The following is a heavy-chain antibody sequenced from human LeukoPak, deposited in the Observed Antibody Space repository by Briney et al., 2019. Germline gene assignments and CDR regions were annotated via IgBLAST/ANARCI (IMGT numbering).Heavy chain of an antibody. CDR2: IDWDDDK. J-gene: IGHJ4*02. CDR3: ARTTYYYDGSGYYYDY. CDR1: GFSLSTSRMC. Sequence: SGPTLVNPTQTLTLTCTFSGFSLSTSRMCVSWIRQPPGKALEWLARIDWDDDKYYSTSLKTRLTISKDTSKNQVVLTMTNMDPVDTATYYCARTTYYYDGSGYYYDYWGQGTLVTVSS. D-gene: IGHD3-22*01. V-gene: IGHV2-70*11.